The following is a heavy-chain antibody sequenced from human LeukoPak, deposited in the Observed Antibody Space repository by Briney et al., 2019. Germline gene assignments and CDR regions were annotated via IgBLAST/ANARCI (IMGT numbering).Heavy chain of an antibody. CDR2: ISSSSSAI. V-gene: IGHV3-48*02. CDR3: VRDHYYSFDY. J-gene: IGHJ4*02. Sequence: PGGSLRLSCAAAGFTFSSYSMNWVRQAPGKGLEWISYISSSSSAIYYADSVKGRSTISRDNAKNSLYLQMNSLRDEDTAVYYCVRDHYYSFDYCGQGTLVTVSS. D-gene: IGHD2/OR15-2a*01. CDR1: GFTFSSYS.